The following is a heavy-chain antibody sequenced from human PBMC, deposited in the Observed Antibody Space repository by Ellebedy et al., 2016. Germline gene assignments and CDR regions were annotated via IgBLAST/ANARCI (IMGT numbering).Heavy chain of an antibody. J-gene: IGHJ4*02. V-gene: IGHV1-69*13. CDR3: ARGDIVVVPAASSGWYSNFDY. CDR1: GGTFSSYA. Sequence: SVKVSXXASGGTFSSYAISWVRQAPGQGLEWMGGIIPIFGTANYAQKFQGRVTITADESTSTAYMELSSLRSEDTAVYYCARGDIVVVPAASSGWYSNFDYWGQGTLVTVSS. D-gene: IGHD2-2*01. CDR2: IIPIFGTA.